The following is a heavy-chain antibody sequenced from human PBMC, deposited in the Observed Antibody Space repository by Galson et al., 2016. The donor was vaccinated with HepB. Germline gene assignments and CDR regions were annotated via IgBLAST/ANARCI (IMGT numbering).Heavy chain of an antibody. Sequence: SLRLSCAASRFTFSNFWMVWVRQAPGKGLEWVANIDRDGSETNSVDSVKGRFTISRDNAKNSLYLQMNNLRAEDTATYYCTTYRGPTWTFFDYWGQGTLVTVSS. CDR3: TTYRGPTWTFFDY. V-gene: IGHV3-7*01. CDR2: IDRDGSET. D-gene: IGHD3/OR15-3a*01. J-gene: IGHJ4*02. CDR1: RFTFSNFW.